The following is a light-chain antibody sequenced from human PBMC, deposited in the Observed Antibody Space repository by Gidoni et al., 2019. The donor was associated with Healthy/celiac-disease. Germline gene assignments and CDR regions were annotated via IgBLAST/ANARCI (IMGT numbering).Light chain of an antibody. V-gene: IGKV1-39*01. J-gene: IGKJ2*01. CDR3: QQSYSTPQT. CDR1: QSISSY. Sequence: DIQMTQSPSSLSAPVGDRVTITCRASQSISSYLNWYQQKPGKAPKLLIYAASSWQSGVPSRLSGSGSGTDFTLTISSLQPEDFATYYCQQSYSTPQTFGQGTKLEIK. CDR2: AAS.